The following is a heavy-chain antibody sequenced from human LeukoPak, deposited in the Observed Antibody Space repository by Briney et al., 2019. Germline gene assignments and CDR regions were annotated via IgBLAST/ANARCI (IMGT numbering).Heavy chain of an antibody. V-gene: IGHV3-20*04. D-gene: IGHD2-2*01. CDR3: ATRGYCGSTSCSPFDY. CDR1: GFTFDDYG. Sequence: PGGSLRLSCAASGFTFDDYGMSWVRQAPGKGLEWVSGINWNGGSTGYADSVKGRFTISRDNSKNTLYLQMNSLRAEDTAVYYCATRGYCGSTSCSPFDYWGQGTLVTVSS. J-gene: IGHJ4*02. CDR2: INWNGGST.